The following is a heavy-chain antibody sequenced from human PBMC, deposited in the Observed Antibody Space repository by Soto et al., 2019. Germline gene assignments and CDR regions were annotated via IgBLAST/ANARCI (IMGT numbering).Heavy chain of an antibody. CDR1: GGTFSSYA. J-gene: IGHJ3*02. CDR3: ARDRGGGKMATTSGAFDI. CDR2: IIPIFGTA. Sequence: ASVKVSCKASGGTFSSYAISWVRQAPGQGLEWMGGIIPIFGTANYAQKFQGRVTITADESTSTAYMELSSLRSEDTAVYYCARDRGGGKMATTSGAFDIWGQGTMVTVSS. V-gene: IGHV1-69*13. D-gene: IGHD3-16*01.